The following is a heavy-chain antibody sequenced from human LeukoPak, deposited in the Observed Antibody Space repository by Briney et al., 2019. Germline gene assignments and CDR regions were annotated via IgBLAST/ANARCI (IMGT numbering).Heavy chain of an antibody. CDR2: IYYSGST. Sequence: SETLSLTCTVSGGSISSGSYYWSWIRQPAGKGLEWIGYIYYSGSTYYNPSLKSRVTISVDTSKNQFSLKVNSVTAADTAVYYCATSSNLYGSGNWALITHPYGMDVWGQGTTVTVSS. J-gene: IGHJ6*02. CDR3: ATSSNLYGSGNWALITHPYGMDV. CDR1: GGSISSGSYY. D-gene: IGHD3-10*01. V-gene: IGHV4-31*03.